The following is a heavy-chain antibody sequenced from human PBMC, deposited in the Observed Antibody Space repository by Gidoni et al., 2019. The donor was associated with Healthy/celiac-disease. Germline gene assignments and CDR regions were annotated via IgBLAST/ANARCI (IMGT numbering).Heavy chain of an antibody. J-gene: IGHJ4*02. CDR2: ISYDGSNK. CDR3: ARDLGSYHQPENFYFDY. CDR1: GFTFSRYA. V-gene: IGHV3-30-3*01. D-gene: IGHD1-26*01. Sequence: QVQLVESGGGVVQPGRSLRLSCAASGFTFSRYAMHWVRQAPGKGLEWVAVISYDGSNKYYADSVKGRFTISRDNSKNTLYLQMNSLRAEDTAVYYCARDLGSYHQPENFYFDYWGQGTLVTVSS.